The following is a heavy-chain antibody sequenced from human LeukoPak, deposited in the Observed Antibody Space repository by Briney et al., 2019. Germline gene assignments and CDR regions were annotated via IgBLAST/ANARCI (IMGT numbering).Heavy chain of an antibody. Sequence: PSETLSLTCTVSGGSISSYYWTWLRQPPGKGLEWIGYIYYSGSTNYNPSLKSRVTISVDTSKNQFSLKLSSVTAADTAVYYCARVTYSSSSYFDYWGQGTLVTVSS. V-gene: IGHV4-59*01. J-gene: IGHJ4*02. CDR2: IYYSGST. CDR3: ARVTYSSSSYFDY. CDR1: GGSISSYY. D-gene: IGHD6-6*01.